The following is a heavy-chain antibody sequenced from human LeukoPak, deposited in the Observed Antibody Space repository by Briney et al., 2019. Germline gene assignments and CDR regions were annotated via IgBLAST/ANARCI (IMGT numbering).Heavy chain of an antibody. V-gene: IGHV3-30-3*01. Sequence: PGRSLRLSCAASGFTISSYAMHWVRQAPGKGLEWVAVISYDGSNKYYADSVKGRFTISRDNSKNTLYLQMNSLRAEDTAVYYCARESPRTAADYWGQGTLVTVSS. CDR1: GFTISSYA. CDR3: ARESPRTAADY. CDR2: ISYDGSNK. D-gene: IGHD6-25*01. J-gene: IGHJ4*02.